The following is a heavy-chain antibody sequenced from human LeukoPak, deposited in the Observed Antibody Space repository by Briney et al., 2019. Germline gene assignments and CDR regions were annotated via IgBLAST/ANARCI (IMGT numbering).Heavy chain of an antibody. Sequence: RASVKVSCKASGYSFTRYGISWVRQAPGQGLEWMAWISAYNGNTNYAQKFQGWVTMTRDTSISTAYMELSRLRSDDTAVYYCARAINYGSGRGAFDIWGQGTMVTVSS. J-gene: IGHJ3*02. CDR3: ARAINYGSGRGAFDI. D-gene: IGHD3-10*01. V-gene: IGHV1-18*01. CDR1: GYSFTRYG. CDR2: ISAYNGNT.